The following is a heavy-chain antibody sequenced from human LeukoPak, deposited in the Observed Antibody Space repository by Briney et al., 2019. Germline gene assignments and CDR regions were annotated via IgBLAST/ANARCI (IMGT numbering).Heavy chain of an antibody. V-gene: IGHV4-59*01. J-gene: IGHJ5*02. D-gene: IGHD2-2*01. Sequence: PSXTLSLTCTVSGGSISSYYWSWIRQPPGKGLEWIGSIYFSGSTNYNPSLKSRVTISVDTSKEQFSLKLISLTAADTAKYYCARDYCSSTSCHAAKNWFDPWGQGTLVTVSS. CDR3: ARDYCSSTSCHAAKNWFDP. CDR2: IYFSGST. CDR1: GGSISSYY.